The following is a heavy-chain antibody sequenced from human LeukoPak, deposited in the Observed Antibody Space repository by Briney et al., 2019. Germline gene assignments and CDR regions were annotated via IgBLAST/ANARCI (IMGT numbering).Heavy chain of an antibody. CDR2: IKQDGSEK. J-gene: IGHJ4*02. V-gene: IGHV3-7*01. D-gene: IGHD2-2*01. CDR1: GGSFSGYY. Sequence: ETLSLTCAVYGGSFSGYYWSWVRQAPGKGLEWVANIKQDGSEKYYVDSVKGRFTISRDNAKNSLYLQMNSLRAEDTAVYYCAYCSSTSCYSRFDYWGQGTLVTVSS. CDR3: AYCSSTSCYSRFDY.